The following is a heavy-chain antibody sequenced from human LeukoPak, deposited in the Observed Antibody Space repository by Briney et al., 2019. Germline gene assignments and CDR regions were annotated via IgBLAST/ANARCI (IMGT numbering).Heavy chain of an antibody. V-gene: IGHV3-30-3*01. CDR1: GFTFSSYA. D-gene: IGHD3-9*01. Sequence: PGGSLRLSCAASGFTFSSYAMHWVRQAPGKGLEWVAVISYDGSNKYYADSVKGRFTISRDNSKNTLYLQMNSLRAEDTAVYYCARPGGGILTGYYYAFDIWGQGTMVTVSS. CDR3: ARPGGGILTGYYYAFDI. CDR2: ISYDGSNK. J-gene: IGHJ3*02.